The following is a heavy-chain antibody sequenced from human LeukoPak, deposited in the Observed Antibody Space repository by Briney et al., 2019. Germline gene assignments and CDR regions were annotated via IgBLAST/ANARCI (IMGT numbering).Heavy chain of an antibody. Sequence: PGGSLRLSCAASGFTFSSYAMHWVRQAPGKGLEWVAVIWYDGSNKYYADSVKGRFTISRDNSKNTLYLQMNSLRAEDTAVYYCARAYCSSTSCLVGGDWFDPWGQGTLVTVSS. V-gene: IGHV3-33*08. D-gene: IGHD2-2*01. CDR1: GFTFSSYA. J-gene: IGHJ5*02. CDR3: ARAYCSSTSCLVGGDWFDP. CDR2: IWYDGSNK.